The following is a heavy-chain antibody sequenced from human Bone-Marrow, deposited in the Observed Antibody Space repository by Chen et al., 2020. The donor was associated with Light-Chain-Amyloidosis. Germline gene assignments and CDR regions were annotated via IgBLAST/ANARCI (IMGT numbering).Heavy chain of an antibody. V-gene: IGHV3-23*01. CDR3: ARLTVVAAFGVVIWGHDAFDL. CDR1: GFTFTNQA. Sequence: RLLESGGGLIQPGGSLRLSCTDSGFTFTNQAKTWVRQAPGKGREWVSTIAVSRENTKYAFSVRRRFTFLRGNSSDTVSLQLNSLTVEDTSLYYCARLTVVAAFGVVIWGHDAFDLWGQGTMVTVS. CDR2: IAVSRENT. D-gene: IGHD3-3*01. J-gene: IGHJ3*01.